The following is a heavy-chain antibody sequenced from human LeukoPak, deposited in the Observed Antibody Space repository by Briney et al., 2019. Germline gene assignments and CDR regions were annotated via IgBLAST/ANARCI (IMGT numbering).Heavy chain of an antibody. J-gene: IGHJ5*02. V-gene: IGHV3-53*01. CDR1: GFTVSDNY. CDR3: ARDAPQVPAAGVLAS. D-gene: IGHD6-13*01. Sequence: GRSLRLSCAASGFTVSDNYMSCVRQAPGKGLEWVSVMYSGGDTYYANSVKARFTFSRDISKNTLFLQMNGLTTEDTAMYYCARDAPQVPAAGVLASWGQGTLVTVSS. CDR2: MYSGGDT.